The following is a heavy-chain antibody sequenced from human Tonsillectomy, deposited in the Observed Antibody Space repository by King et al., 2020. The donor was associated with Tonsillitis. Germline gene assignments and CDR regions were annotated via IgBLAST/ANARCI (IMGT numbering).Heavy chain of an antibody. CDR3: AKVSHTMIVVVINAGYYFDY. V-gene: IGHV3-23*03. J-gene: IGHJ4*02. CDR2: IYSGGSST. Sequence: VQLVESGGGLVQPGGSLRLSCAASGFTFSSYAMSWVRQAPGKGLEWVSVIYSGGSSTYYADSVKGRFTISRDNSKNTLYLQMNSLRAEDTAVYYCAKVSHTMIVVVINAGYYFDYWGQGTLVTVSS. D-gene: IGHD3-22*01. CDR1: GFTFSSYA.